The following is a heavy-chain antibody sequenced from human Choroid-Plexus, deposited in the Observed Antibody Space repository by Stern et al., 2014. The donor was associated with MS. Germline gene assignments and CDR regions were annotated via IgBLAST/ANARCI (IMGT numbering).Heavy chain of an antibody. D-gene: IGHD2/OR15-2a*01. CDR1: GFPFGSCA. J-gene: IGHJ5*02. CDR3: AKDRQYLTYFFDH. V-gene: IGHV3-30*18. Sequence: VQLVQSGGGVVQPGRPLRLSCVASGFPFGSCAMHWVRQAPGKGLEWVAGGSNDGSNKYFGDTVKGRVTISRDNSQNTVYMQMSSLRPEDTAVYYCAKDRQYLTYFFDHWGQGSLVTVSS. CDR2: GSNDGSNK.